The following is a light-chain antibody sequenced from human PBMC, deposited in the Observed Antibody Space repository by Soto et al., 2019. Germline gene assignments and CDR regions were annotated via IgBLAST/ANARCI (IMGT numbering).Light chain of an antibody. V-gene: IGLV2-14*01. CDR2: EVT. CDR1: SSDIGGYKY. J-gene: IGLJ1*01. Sequence: QPGPTQPASVSRSPGQSITISCTGSSSDIGGYKYVSWYQHLPGKAPKLMIYEVTNRPSGVSNRFSGSKSGNTASLTISGLHPEDEADYYCSSFTSSTTRVFGTGTKVTVL. CDR3: SSFTSSTTRV.